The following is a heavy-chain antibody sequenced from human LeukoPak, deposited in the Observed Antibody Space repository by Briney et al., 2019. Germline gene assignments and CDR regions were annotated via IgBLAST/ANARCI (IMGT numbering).Heavy chain of an antibody. Sequence: SETLSLTCTVSGGSISSYYWNWIRQPPGKGLEWIGYIYYSGSTNYNPSLKSRVTISVDTSKNQFSLKLSSVTAADTAVYYCAAIPLPYYDSSGYYFYWGQGTLVTVSS. J-gene: IGHJ4*02. CDR3: AAIPLPYYDSSGYYFY. CDR2: IYYSGST. CDR1: GGSISSYY. V-gene: IGHV4-59*01. D-gene: IGHD3-22*01.